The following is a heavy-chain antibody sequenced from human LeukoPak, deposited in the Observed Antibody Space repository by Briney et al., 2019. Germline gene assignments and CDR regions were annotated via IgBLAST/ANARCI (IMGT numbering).Heavy chain of an antibody. D-gene: IGHD3-3*01. CDR3: ATVRYLEF. J-gene: IGHJ4*02. CDR2: IKQDGSEK. V-gene: IGHV3-7*01. CDR1: GFTFSSNW. Sequence: GGSLRLPCVASGFTFSSNWMSWVRQAPGKGLEWVANIKQDGSEKYYVDSVKGRFTISRDNAKKSLYLQMNSLRAEDTAVYYCATVRYLEFWGQGILVTVSS.